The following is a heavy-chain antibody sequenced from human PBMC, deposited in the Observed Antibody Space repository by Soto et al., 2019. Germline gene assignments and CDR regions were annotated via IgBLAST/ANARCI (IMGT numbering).Heavy chain of an antibody. CDR2: IIPIFGTA. CDR3: ALIVVVPAASYYYYYYGMDV. D-gene: IGHD2-2*01. J-gene: IGHJ6*02. Sequence: QVQLVQSGAEVKKPGSSVKVSCKASGGTFSSYAISWVRQAPGQGLEWMGGIIPIFGTANYAQKFQGRVTITADESTSTAYMELSSLRSEDKAVYYCALIVVVPAASYYYYYYGMDVWGQGTTVTVSS. CDR1: GGTFSSYA. V-gene: IGHV1-69*01.